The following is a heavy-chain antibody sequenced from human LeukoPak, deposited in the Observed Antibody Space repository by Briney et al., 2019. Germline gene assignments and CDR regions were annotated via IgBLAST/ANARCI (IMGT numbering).Heavy chain of an antibody. CDR3: VGGPDFWSGYYGYYYGMDV. D-gene: IGHD3-3*01. J-gene: IGHJ6*02. Sequence: GGSLRLSCAASGFTFSSYAMHWVRQAPGKGLEWVAVISYDGSNKYYADSVKGRFTISRDNSKNTLYLQMNSLRAEDTAVYCCVGGPDFWSGYYGYYYGMDVWGQGTTVTVSS. V-gene: IGHV3-30*04. CDR2: ISYDGSNK. CDR1: GFTFSSYA.